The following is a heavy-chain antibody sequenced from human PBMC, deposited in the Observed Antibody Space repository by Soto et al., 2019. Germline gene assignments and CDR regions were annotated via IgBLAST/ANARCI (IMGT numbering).Heavy chain of an antibody. CDR2: ISAYNGNT. D-gene: IGHD3-3*01. CDR3: ARVIRSGYIPYYYYGIDV. CDR1: GCTFTSYG. Sequence: ASVKVSCKASGCTFTSYGISWVRQAPGQGLEWMGWISAYNGNTNYAQKLQGRVTITTATATSTAYMELRSLRSDDKAVYYCARVIRSGYIPYYYYGIDVWGHVTTVTVYS. J-gene: IGHJ6*02. V-gene: IGHV1-18*04.